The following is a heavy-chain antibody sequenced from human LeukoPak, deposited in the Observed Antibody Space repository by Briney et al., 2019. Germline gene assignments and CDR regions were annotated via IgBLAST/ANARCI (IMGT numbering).Heavy chain of an antibody. Sequence: GGSLRLSCAASGFTFSSYAMHWVRQAPGKGLEWVAVISYDGSNKYNADSVKGRFTISRDNSKNTLYLQMNSLRAEDTAVYYCARGGVAYYYYGMDVWGQGTTVTVSS. J-gene: IGHJ6*02. CDR3: ARGGVAYYYYGMDV. V-gene: IGHV3-30-3*01. CDR2: ISYDGSNK. D-gene: IGHD5-12*01. CDR1: GFTFSSYA.